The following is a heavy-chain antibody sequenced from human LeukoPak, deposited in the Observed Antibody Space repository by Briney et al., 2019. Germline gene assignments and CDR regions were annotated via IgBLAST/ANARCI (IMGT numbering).Heavy chain of an antibody. J-gene: IGHJ5*01. CDR1: GLTFSSYW. CDR3: AKEGAYPIITYDS. D-gene: IGHD3-10*01. Sequence: AGGSLRPSGPASGLTFSSYWRTWVGRAPGKGLKWVANIKRDGNAKNYVDSAKGRFSISRDNAKNSLYLQMDSLRAEDTAVYYCAKEGAYPIITYDSWGQGALVTVSS. CDR2: IKRDGNAK. V-gene: IGHV3-7*01.